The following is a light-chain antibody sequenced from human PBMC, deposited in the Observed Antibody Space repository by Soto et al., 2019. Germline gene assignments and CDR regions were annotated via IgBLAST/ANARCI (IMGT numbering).Light chain of an antibody. Sequence: DIQMTQSPSSLSASVGDRVTITCRASQSVTNYLNWYQQKPGKAPNLLIFDASTLESGVPSRFSGSGSGTTFTLTISSLQSDDFATYYCLQYNGYYRTFGQGTKVDIK. CDR2: DAS. V-gene: IGKV1-5*01. J-gene: IGKJ1*01. CDR3: LQYNGYYRT. CDR1: QSVTNY.